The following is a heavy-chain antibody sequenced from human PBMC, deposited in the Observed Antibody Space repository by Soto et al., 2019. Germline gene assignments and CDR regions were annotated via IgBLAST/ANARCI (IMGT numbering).Heavy chain of an antibody. CDR3: ARGAYSSSWDWFDP. J-gene: IGHJ5*02. D-gene: IGHD6-13*01. Sequence: SETLSLTCTVSGGSISSSSYYWGWIRQPPGKGLEWIGSIYYSGSTYYNPSLKTRVNISVDTSKNQFSLKLSSVTAAATAVYYCARGAYSSSWDWFDPWGQGTLVTVSS. V-gene: IGHV4-39*07. CDR1: GGSISSSSYY. CDR2: IYYSGST.